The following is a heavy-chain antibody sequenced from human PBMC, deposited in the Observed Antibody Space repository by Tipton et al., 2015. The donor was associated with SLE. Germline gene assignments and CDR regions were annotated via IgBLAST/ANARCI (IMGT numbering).Heavy chain of an antibody. Sequence: TLSLTCIVSGDSISSSSYYWGWIRQPPGKGLEWIGTIYYTGNTFYNPSLKSRVTISVDTSKNQFSLNLSSVTAADTAVYFCARVREGHNYDFDNWGQGTLVTVSS. D-gene: IGHD5-24*01. CDR2: IYYTGNT. CDR1: GDSISSSSYY. CDR3: ARVREGHNYDFDN. J-gene: IGHJ4*02. V-gene: IGHV4-39*07.